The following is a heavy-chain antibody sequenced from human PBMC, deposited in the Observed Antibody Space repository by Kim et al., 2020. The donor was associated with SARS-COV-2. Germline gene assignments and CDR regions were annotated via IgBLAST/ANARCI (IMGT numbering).Heavy chain of an antibody. V-gene: IGHV1-69*04. Sequence: SVKVSCKASGGTFSSYAISWVRQAPGQGLEWMGRIIPILGIANYAQKFQGRVTITADKSTSTAYMELSSLRSEDTAVYYCARDNIVAGGGPSAMVIFDYWGQGTLVTVSS. J-gene: IGHJ4*02. CDR3: ARDNIVAGGGPSAMVIFDY. CDR1: GGTFSSYA. D-gene: IGHD5-18*01. CDR2: IIPILGIA.